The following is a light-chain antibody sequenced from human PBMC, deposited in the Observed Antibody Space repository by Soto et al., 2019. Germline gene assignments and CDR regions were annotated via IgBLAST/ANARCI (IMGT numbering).Light chain of an antibody. Sequence: DIKPTPSPATLSAYVSDRLPITCRASQSIDRWLALYQQKPGKAPKVLIWDATTLHRGVPSRFSGRRSGTDFTLTISSLQPSDFATYYCQQYNTYPLTVGGGTKVDIK. CDR2: DAT. CDR3: QQYNTYPLT. J-gene: IGKJ4*01. V-gene: IGKV1-5*01. CDR1: QSIDRW.